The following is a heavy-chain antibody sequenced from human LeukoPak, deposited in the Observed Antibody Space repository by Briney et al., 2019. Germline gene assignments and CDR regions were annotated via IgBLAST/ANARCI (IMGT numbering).Heavy chain of an antibody. CDR2: IWYDGSDK. CDR3: AKDPNNYGGNSDYFDY. J-gene: IGHJ4*02. V-gene: IGHV3-33*06. CDR1: GFSFSDHS. Sequence: GGSLRLSCAASGFSFSDHSMHWVRQAPGKGLEWVAVIWYDGSDKYYADSVKGRFTVSRDNSNNTLYLQMNSLRGEDTGVYYCAKDPNNYGGNSDYFDYWGQGTLVTVSS. D-gene: IGHD4-23*01.